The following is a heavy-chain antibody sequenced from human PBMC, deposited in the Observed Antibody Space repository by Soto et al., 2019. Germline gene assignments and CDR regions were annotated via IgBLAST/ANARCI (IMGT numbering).Heavy chain of an antibody. J-gene: IGHJ4*02. CDR1: GGSVSSGSYY. Sequence: SETLSLTCTVSGGSVSSGSYYWSWIRQPPGKGLEWIGYIYYSGSTNYNPSLKSRVTISVDTSKNQFSLKLSSVTAADTAVYYGARQSYDSSGTSDYWGQGTLVTVSS. CDR2: IYYSGST. D-gene: IGHD3-22*01. V-gene: IGHV4-61*01. CDR3: ARQSYDSSGTSDY.